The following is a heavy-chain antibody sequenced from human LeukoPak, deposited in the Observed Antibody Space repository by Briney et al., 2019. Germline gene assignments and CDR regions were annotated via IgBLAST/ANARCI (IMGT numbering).Heavy chain of an antibody. CDR3: ARHAPYYYGSGSYYNPPKDYFDY. D-gene: IGHD3-10*01. J-gene: IGHJ4*02. CDR1: SGSFSGYY. V-gene: IGHV4-34*01. CDR2: INHSGST. Sequence: KSSETLSLTCAVYSGSFSGYYWSWIRQPPGKGLEWIGEINHSGSTNYNPSLKSRVTISVDTSKNQFSLKLSSVTAADTAVYYCARHAPYYYGSGSYYNPPKDYFDYWGQGTLVTVSS.